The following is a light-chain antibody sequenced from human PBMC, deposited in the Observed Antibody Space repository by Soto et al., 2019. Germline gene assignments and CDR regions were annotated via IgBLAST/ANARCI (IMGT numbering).Light chain of an antibody. Sequence: DIQMTQSPSTLYASVGDRVTITCRASQSISSWLAWYQQKPGKAPKLLIYKASSLESGVPSRFSGSGSGTEFTLTISSLQPDDFATYYCQQYNSYWTFGQRTKVDI. CDR3: QQYNSYWT. CDR2: KAS. J-gene: IGKJ1*01. CDR1: QSISSW. V-gene: IGKV1-5*03.